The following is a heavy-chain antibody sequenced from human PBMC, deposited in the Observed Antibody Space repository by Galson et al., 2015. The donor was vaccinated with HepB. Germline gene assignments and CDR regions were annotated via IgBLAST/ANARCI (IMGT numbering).Heavy chain of an antibody. CDR1: RFTFSSYW. Sequence: SLRLSCAASRFTFSSYWMHWVRQAPGKGLVWVSRINSDGSSTSYADSVKGRFTISRDNAKNTLYLQMNSLRAEDTAVYYCAREGPYYDFWRGYYRYYYYYMDVWGKGTTVTVSS. J-gene: IGHJ6*03. V-gene: IGHV3-74*01. CDR2: INSDGSST. D-gene: IGHD3-3*01. CDR3: AREGPYYDFWRGYYRYYYYYMDV.